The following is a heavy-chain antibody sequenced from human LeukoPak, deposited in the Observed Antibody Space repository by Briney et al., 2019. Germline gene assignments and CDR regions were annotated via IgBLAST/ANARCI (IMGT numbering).Heavy chain of an antibody. D-gene: IGHD5-12*01. Sequence: SETLSLTCTVSGGSISSGGYYWSWIRQHPGKGLEWIGYIYYSGSTYYNPSLKSRVTISVDTSKDQFSLKLSSVTAADTAVYYCARGRGYSGYDRGRTPPLHDYWGQGTLVTVSS. CDR3: ARGRGYSGYDRGRTPPLHDY. CDR1: GGSISSGGYY. V-gene: IGHV4-31*03. CDR2: IYYSGST. J-gene: IGHJ4*02.